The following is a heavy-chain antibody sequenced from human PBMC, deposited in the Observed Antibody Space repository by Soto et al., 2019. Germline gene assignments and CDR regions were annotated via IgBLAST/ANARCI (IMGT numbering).Heavy chain of an antibody. Sequence: SETLSLTCTVSGGSISSGGYYWSWIRQHPGKGLEWIGYIYYSGSTYYNPSLKSRVTISVDTSKNQFSLKLSSVTAADTAVYYCARAYGDNPGAFDIWGQGTMVTVSS. CDR2: IYYSGST. CDR3: ARAYGDNPGAFDI. CDR1: GGSISSGGYY. V-gene: IGHV4-31*03. J-gene: IGHJ3*02. D-gene: IGHD4-17*01.